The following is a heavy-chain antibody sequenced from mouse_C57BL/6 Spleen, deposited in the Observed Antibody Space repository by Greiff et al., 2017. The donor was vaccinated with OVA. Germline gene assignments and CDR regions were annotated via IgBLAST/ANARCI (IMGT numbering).Heavy chain of an antibody. J-gene: IGHJ4*01. CDR2: SRNKANDDTT. CDR3: ARDGDYEFYAMDY. V-gene: IGHV7-1*01. Sequence: EVKLMESGGGLVQSGRSLRLSCATSGFTFSDFYMEWVRQAPGKGLEWIAASRNKANDDTTEYSASVKGRYIVSRDTSQSILYLPMNALRAEDTTIYYCARDGDYEFYAMDYWGQGTSVTVSS. CDR1: GFTFSDFY. D-gene: IGHD2-4*01.